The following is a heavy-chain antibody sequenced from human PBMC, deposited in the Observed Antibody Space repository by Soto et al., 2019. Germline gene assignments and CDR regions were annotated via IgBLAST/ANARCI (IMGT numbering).Heavy chain of an antibody. J-gene: IGHJ4*02. CDR1: GFTFSSYA. CDR2: ISGSGGST. V-gene: IGHV3-23*01. CDR3: AKRGGQQLSVESMY. Sequence: SLRLSCAASGFTFSSYAMSWVRQAPGKGLEWVSAISGSGGSTYYADSVKGRFTISRDNSKNTLYLQMNSLRAEDTAVYYCAKRGGQQLSVESMYWGEGTLVTVSS. D-gene: IGHD6-13*01.